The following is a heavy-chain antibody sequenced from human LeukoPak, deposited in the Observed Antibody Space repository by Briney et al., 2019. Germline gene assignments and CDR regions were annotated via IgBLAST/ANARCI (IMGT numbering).Heavy chain of an antibody. J-gene: IGHJ6*02. V-gene: IGHV3-11*01. CDR2: ISSSGSTI. Sequence: GGSLRLSCAASGFTFSDYYMSWIRQAPGKGLEWVSYISSSGSTIYYADSVKGRFTISRDNAKNSLYLQMNSLRAEDTAMYYCARDAEMATISRYYYYGMDVWGQGTTVTVSS. D-gene: IGHD5-24*01. CDR3: ARDAEMATISRYYYYGMDV. CDR1: GFTFSDYY.